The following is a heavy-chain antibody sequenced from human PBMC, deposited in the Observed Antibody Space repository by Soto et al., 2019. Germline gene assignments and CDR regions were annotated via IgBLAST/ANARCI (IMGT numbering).Heavy chain of an antibody. CDR3: AREADFASSGYVLDY. D-gene: IGHD3-22*01. Sequence: GSLRLSSAASGFTFSGFTMNWVRQAPGKGLEWVSSVSSSPSSMFYADSVKGRFTISRDDAKDSLFLQMNSLRADDTDVYYCAREADFASSGYVLDYWGLGTLVTVS. J-gene: IGHJ4*02. V-gene: IGHV3-21*01. CDR1: GFTFSGFT. CDR2: VSSSPSSM.